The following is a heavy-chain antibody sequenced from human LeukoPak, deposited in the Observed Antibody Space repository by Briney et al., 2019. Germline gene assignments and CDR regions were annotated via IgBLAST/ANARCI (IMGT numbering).Heavy chain of an antibody. V-gene: IGHV3-30*04. CDR1: GFTFSSYA. J-gene: IGHJ6*02. CDR3: AREGNRGGIVVVPVAIIYGMDV. Sequence: GGSLRLSCAASGFTFSSYAMHWVRRAPGKGLEWVAVISYDGSNKYYADSVKGRFTISRDNSKNTLYLQMNSLRAEDTAVYYCAREGNRGGIVVVPVAIIYGMDVWGQGTTVTVSS. CDR2: ISYDGSNK. D-gene: IGHD2-2*01.